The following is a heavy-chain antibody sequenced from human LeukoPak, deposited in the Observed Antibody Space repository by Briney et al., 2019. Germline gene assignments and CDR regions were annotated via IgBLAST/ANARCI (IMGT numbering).Heavy chain of an antibody. CDR2: MNPNSGNT. CDR1: GYTFTSYD. CDR3: ARRHGRCSDGSCYYPDY. Sequence: ASVKVSCKASGYTFTSYDINWVRQATGQGLEWMGWMNPNSGNTGYAQKFQGRVTMTRNSPITTAYMELSSLRSEDTAVYYCARRHGRCSDGSCYYPDYWGQGTLVTASS. V-gene: IGHV1-8*01. D-gene: IGHD2-15*01. J-gene: IGHJ4*02.